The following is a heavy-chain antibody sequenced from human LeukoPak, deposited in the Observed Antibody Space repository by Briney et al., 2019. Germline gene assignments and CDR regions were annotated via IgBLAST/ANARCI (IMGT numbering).Heavy chain of an antibody. CDR1: GFTFSSYA. V-gene: IGHV3-23*01. CDR2: ISGSGGST. J-gene: IGHJ4*02. CDR3: AKGTCRGTSCYSDY. D-gene: IGHD2-2*02. Sequence: PGGSLRLSCAASGFTFSSYAMRWVRQAPGKGLEWVSGISGSGGSTYYADSVKGRFTIARDNSKNTLYLQMNSLRAEDTAVYYCAKGTCRGTSCYSDYWGQGTLATVSS.